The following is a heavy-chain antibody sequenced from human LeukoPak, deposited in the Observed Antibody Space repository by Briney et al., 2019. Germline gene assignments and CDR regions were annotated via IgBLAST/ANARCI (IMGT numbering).Heavy chain of an antibody. V-gene: IGHV3-23*01. CDR2: ISGSGGST. CDR3: HGDYVRVDAFDI. CDR1: GFTFSSYA. D-gene: IGHD4-17*01. J-gene: IGHJ3*02. Sequence: PGGSLRLSCAASGFTFSSYAMSWVRQAPGKGLEWVSAISGSGGSTYYADSVKGRFTISRDNSKNTLYLQMNSLRAEDTAVYYCHGDYVRVDAFDIWGQGTMVTVSS.